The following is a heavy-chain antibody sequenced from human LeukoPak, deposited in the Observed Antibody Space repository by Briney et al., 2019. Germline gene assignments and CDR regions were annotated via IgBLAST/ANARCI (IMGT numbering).Heavy chain of an antibody. D-gene: IGHD2/OR15-2a*01. Sequence: GGSLRLSCAASGFTFSSYAMSGVRQAPGKGLEWVATIVSDGYKAYYADSVKGRFAISRDNSQNTVHLQMNSLRAEDTATYYCAKEIVFLFGDPWGQGALVTVSS. CDR2: IVSDGYKA. J-gene: IGHJ5*02. CDR1: GFTFSSYA. CDR3: AKEIVFLFGDP. V-gene: IGHV3-23*01.